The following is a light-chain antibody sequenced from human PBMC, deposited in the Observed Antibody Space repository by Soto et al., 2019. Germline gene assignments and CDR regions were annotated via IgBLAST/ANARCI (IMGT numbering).Light chain of an antibody. Sequence: ESVLTQSPGTLSLSPGERATLSCRASQSVSSSYLAWYQQKPGQAPRLLIYGASSRATGIPDRFSGSGSGTEYTLTISRLQSEDFAVYYCQQYDTWPSITFGQGTRLEI. V-gene: IGKV3-20*01. J-gene: IGKJ5*01. CDR2: GAS. CDR3: QQYDTWPSIT. CDR1: QSVSSSY.